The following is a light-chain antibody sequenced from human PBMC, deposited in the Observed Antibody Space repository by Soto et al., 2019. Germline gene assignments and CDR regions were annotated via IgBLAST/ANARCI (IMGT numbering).Light chain of an antibody. Sequence: DIQLTQSPSTLSASIGDRVTITCRASQSIDGWLAWYQQKPGEAPKLLIYKSSTSQPGVPSRFSGSGSGTDFTLTISTLQPGDFATYYCQHYTISGCTFVQWTKLEIK. V-gene: IGKV1-5*03. CDR1: QSIDGW. CDR2: KSS. CDR3: QHYTISGCT. J-gene: IGKJ2*02.